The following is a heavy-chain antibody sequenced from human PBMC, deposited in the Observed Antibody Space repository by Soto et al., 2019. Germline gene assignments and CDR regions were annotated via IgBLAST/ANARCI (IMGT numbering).Heavy chain of an antibody. D-gene: IGHD2-15*01. CDR1: GYTFTNYG. J-gene: IGHJ4*02. V-gene: IGHV1-18*04. Sequence: ASVKVSCKASGYTFTNYGINWVRQAPGQGLEWMGWISPFTGDTHYTQSLQGRITMTTDTSTSTAYMELRSLRSADTAVYYCARSCSGGSCHSAYWGQGTLVTVSS. CDR3: ARSCSGGSCHSAY. CDR2: ISPFTGDT.